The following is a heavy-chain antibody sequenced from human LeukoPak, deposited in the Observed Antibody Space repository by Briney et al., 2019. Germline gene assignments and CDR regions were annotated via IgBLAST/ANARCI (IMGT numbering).Heavy chain of an antibody. CDR1: GYTFTGYY. V-gene: IGHV1-2*04. J-gene: IGHJ4*02. CDR2: INPNSGGT. D-gene: IGHD4-17*01. Sequence: ASVKVSCKASGYTFTGYYMHWVRQAPGQGLEWMGWINPNSGGTNYAQKFQGWVTMTRDTSISTAYMELRSLRSDDTAVYYCARDYGDYVHFDYWGQGTLVTVSS. CDR3: ARDYGDYVHFDY.